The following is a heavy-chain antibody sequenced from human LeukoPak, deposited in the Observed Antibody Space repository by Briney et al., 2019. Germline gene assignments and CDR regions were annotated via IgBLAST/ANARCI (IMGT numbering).Heavy chain of an antibody. V-gene: IGHV5-51*01. J-gene: IGHJ5*02. D-gene: IGHD3-10*01. CDR3: ARQPGAGWFDP. CDR2: INPGDSDT. CDR1: GYSFTSSW. Sequence: GESLKISCQASGYSFTSSWIGWARQMPGKGLEWMAIINPGDSDTRYSPSFQGQVTISADKSISTVYLQWGSLKASDTAMFYCARQPGAGWFDPWGQGTLVTVSS.